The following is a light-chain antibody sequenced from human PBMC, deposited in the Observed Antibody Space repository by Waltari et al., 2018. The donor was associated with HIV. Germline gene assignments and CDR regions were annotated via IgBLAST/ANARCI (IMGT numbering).Light chain of an antibody. CDR3: QVWDNIGDRVV. V-gene: IGLV3-21*02. CDR2: DNS. CDR1: NIGVSR. Sequence: SYELTQPPSMSVAAGQAARFTCGGHNIGVSRVHSYQKRPGQAPVLVVYDNSDRPPGTPDRFSGSNSRNTATLTISRVEAGDEAEYYCQVWDNIGDRVVFGGGTKLTVL. J-gene: IGLJ2*01.